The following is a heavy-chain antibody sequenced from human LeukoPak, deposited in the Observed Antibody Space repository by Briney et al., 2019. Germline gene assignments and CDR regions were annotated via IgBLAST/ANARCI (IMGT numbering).Heavy chain of an antibody. CDR3: ASRNQYCGGDCFWAFDI. D-gene: IGHD2-21*02. CDR2: ISSSGSYI. J-gene: IGHJ3*02. Sequence: GGSLRLSCGASGFTFSRYSMNWVRQAPGKGLEWVSSISSSGSYIYYADSVKGRFTISRDNAKNSLYLQMSSLRAEDTAVYYCASRNQYCGGDCFWAFDIWGQGTMVTVSS. V-gene: IGHV3-21*01. CDR1: GFTFSRYS.